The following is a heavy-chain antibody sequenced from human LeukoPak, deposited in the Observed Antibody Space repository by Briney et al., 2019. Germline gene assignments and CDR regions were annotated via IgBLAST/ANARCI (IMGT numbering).Heavy chain of an antibody. CDR1: GYTLTELS. J-gene: IGHJ4*02. V-gene: IGHV1-24*01. CDR3: ATGPEQMWEPEGPFDY. CDR2: FDPEDGET. Sequence: ASVKVSCKVSGYTLTELSMHWVRQAPGKGLEWMGGFDPEDGETIYAQKFQGRVTMTEDTSTDTAYMELSSLRSEDTAVYYCATGPEQMWEPEGPFDYWGQGTLVTVSS. D-gene: IGHD1-26*01.